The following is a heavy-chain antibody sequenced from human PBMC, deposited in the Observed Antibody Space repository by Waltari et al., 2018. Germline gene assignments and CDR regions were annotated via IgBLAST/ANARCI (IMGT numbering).Heavy chain of an antibody. D-gene: IGHD5-18*01. CDR3: ARGKTYSYGPFDY. CDR2: INHSGST. V-gene: IGHV4-34*01. CDR1: GGSFSGYY. J-gene: IGHJ4*02. Sequence: QVQLQQWGAGLLKPSETLSLTCAVYGGSFSGYYWSWIRQPPGKGLEWIGEINHSGSTNYNPSLKSRVTISVDTSKNQFSLKLSSVTAADTAVYYCARGKTYSYGPFDYWGQGTLVTVSS.